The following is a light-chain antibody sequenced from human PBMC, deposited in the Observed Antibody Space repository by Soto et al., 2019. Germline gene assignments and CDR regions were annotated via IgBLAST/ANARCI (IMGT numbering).Light chain of an antibody. Sequence: VILMTQSPSLLSASTGDRVTISCRMSQGISSYLAWYQQKPGKAPELLIYAASTLQSGVPSRFSGSGSGTEFSLTIDTLEPEDFATYFCLQHRSYQWTFGQGTKVDI. CDR2: AAS. CDR1: QGISSY. CDR3: LQHRSYQWT. V-gene: IGKV1D-8*03. J-gene: IGKJ1*01.